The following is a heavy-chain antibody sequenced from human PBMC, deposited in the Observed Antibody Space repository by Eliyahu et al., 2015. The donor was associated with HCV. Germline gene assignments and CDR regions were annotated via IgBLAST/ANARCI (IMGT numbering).Heavy chain of an antibody. Sequence: EVQLVESGGGLVQPGGSLKLSCAASGFTFSGSAMHWVRQASGKGLEGVGRIRSKANSYATAYAASVKGRFTISRDDSKNTAYLQMNSLKTEDTAVYYCTRRGSYYNGFDYWGQGTLVTVSS. CDR3: TRRGSYYNGFDY. V-gene: IGHV3-73*02. J-gene: IGHJ4*02. CDR1: GFTFSGSA. CDR2: IRSKANSYAT. D-gene: IGHD3-10*01.